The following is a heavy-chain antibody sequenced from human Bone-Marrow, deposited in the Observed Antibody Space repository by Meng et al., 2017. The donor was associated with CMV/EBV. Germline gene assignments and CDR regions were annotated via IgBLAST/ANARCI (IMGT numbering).Heavy chain of an antibody. J-gene: IGHJ4*02. CDR1: GFRFSDYY. CDR3: VRARAASCGGECHYFDY. D-gene: IGHD2-21*01. V-gene: IGHV3-11*01. Sequence: GESLKISCASSGFRFSDYYMFWIRQAPGKGLECVSYVSGSRTTMYNADSVRGRFTISRDNTKNSLVLRVNSLRTEDTAVYYCVRARAASCGGECHYFDYWGQGALVTVSS. CDR2: VSGSRTTM.